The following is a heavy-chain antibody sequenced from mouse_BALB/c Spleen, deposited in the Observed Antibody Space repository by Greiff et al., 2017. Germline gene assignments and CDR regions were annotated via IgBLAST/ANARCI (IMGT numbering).Heavy chain of an antibody. CDR2: IWAGGST. V-gene: IGHV2-9*02. J-gene: IGHJ3*01. CDR3: ARDLYYYGSSVFAY. D-gene: IGHD1-1*01. CDR1: GFSLTSYG. Sequence: VHLVESGPGLVAPSQSLSITCTVSGFSLTSYGVHWVRQPPGKGLEWLGVIWAGGSTNYNSALMSRLSISKDNSKSQVFLKMNSLQTDDTAMYYCARDLYYYGSSVFAYWGQGTLVTVSA.